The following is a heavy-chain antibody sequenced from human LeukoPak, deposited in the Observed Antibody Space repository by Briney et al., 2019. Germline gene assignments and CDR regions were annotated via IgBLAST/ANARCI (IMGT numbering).Heavy chain of an antibody. Sequence: GASVKVSCKASGYTFTSYGISWARQAPGQGLEWMGWISAYNGNTNYAQKLQGRVTMTTDTSTSTAYMELRSLRSDDTAVYYCARVPGMDFWSGYYSDYWGQGTLVTVSS. V-gene: IGHV1-18*01. D-gene: IGHD3-3*01. CDR1: GYTFTSYG. J-gene: IGHJ4*02. CDR2: ISAYNGNT. CDR3: ARVPGMDFWSGYYSDY.